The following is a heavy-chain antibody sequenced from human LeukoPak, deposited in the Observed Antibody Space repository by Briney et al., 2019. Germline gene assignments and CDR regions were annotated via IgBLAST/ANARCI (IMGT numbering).Heavy chain of an antibody. CDR1: GFTFSDCY. CDR3: ARQEYTSGPNDY. J-gene: IGHJ4*02. D-gene: IGHD5-18*01. CDR2: ISNSGNTI. V-gene: IGHV3-11*04. Sequence: GGSLRLSCAASGFTFSDCYMSWIRQAPGKGLEWVSYISNSGNTIYYADSVKGRFTISRDNAKNSLYLQMNSLRAEDTAVYYCARQEYTSGPNDYWGQGTLVTVSS.